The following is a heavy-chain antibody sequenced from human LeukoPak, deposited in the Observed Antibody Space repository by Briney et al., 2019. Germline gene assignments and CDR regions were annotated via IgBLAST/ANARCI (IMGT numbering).Heavy chain of an antibody. J-gene: IGHJ4*02. V-gene: IGHV2-5*01. CDR1: GFSLSTTGVG. Sequence: SGPTLVNPTQTLTLTCTFSGFSLSTTGVGVGWIRQSPGKALEWLALIHWNDDKGYSPSLKSRLTITKDTSKNQVVLILTNVDPVDTATYYCVRRSGYYWPGDWGQGTLVTVSS. D-gene: IGHD3-3*01. CDR3: VRRSGYYWPGD. CDR2: IHWNDDK.